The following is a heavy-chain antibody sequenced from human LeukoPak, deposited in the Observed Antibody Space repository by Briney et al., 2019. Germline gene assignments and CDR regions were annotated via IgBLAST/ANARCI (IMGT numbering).Heavy chain of an antibody. D-gene: IGHD6-19*01. CDR3: AIWTNGGLGLVD. CDR2: ISAYNGNT. CDR1: GYTFTSYG. J-gene: IGHJ4*02. Sequence: ASVKVSCKASGYTFTSYGISWVRQAPGQGLERMGWISAYNGNTNYAQKLQGRVTMTTDTSTSTAYMELRSLRSDDTAVYYCAIWTNGGLGLVDWGQGTLVTVSS. V-gene: IGHV1-18*01.